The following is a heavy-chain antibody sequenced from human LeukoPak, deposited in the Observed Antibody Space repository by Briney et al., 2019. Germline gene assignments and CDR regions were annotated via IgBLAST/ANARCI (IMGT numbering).Heavy chain of an antibody. CDR1: GFTFSSYS. V-gene: IGHV3-21*01. CDR3: ATRETDGYNAFDI. CDR2: ISSSSSYI. D-gene: IGHD5-24*01. J-gene: IGHJ3*02. Sequence: GGSLRLSCAASGFTFSSYSMNWVRQAPGKGLEWVSSISSSSSYIYYADSVKGRFTISRDNAKNSLYLQMNSLRAEDTAVYYCATRETDGYNAFDIWGQGTMVTVSS.